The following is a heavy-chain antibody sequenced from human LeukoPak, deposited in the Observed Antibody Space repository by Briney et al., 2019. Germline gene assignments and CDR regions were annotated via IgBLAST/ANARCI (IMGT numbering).Heavy chain of an antibody. CDR1: GGSISSNSYY. CDR2: IYYSGST. Sequence: PSETLSLTCAVSGGSISSNSYYWGWIRQPPGKGLEWIGSIYYSGSTYYNPSLKSRVTISVDTSKNQFSLKLSSVTAADTAVYYCARHFTPLIKVRGAVNRFDPWGQGTLVTVSS. V-gene: IGHV4-39*01. J-gene: IGHJ5*02. D-gene: IGHD3-10*01. CDR3: ARHFTPLIKVRGAVNRFDP.